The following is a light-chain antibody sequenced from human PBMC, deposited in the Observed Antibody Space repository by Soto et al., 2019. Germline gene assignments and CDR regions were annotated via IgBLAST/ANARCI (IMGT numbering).Light chain of an antibody. CDR2: EVS. V-gene: IGLV2-14*01. Sequence: QSALTQPASVSGSPRQSITISCTGTRSDIGTFNYVSWYQLHPGKAPKLIIYEVSNRPSGVSDRFSGSKSANTASLTISGLLPEDEAEYYCSSYSASDTLYVFGSGTKVTVL. J-gene: IGLJ1*01. CDR1: RSDIGTFNY. CDR3: SSYSASDTLYV.